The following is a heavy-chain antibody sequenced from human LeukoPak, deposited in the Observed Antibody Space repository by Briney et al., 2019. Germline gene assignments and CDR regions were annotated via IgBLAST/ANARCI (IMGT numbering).Heavy chain of an antibody. J-gene: IGHJ6*03. Sequence: SETLSLTCDVSGGSFSGYYWTWIRQPPGKGLRGMGEMNHSAAPNYNPSLKTRLSLSIDTSKNQISLKMRSVTAADTAVYYCARGRNWQTFYHFCMDVWGNGTTVTVSS. D-gene: IGHD1-14*01. CDR3: ARGRNWQTFYHFCMDV. CDR1: GGSFSGYY. CDR2: MNHSAAP. V-gene: IGHV4-34*01.